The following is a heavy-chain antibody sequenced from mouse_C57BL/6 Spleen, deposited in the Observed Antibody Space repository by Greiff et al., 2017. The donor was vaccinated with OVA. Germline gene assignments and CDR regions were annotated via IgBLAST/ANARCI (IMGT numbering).Heavy chain of an antibody. CDR2: IWRDGSR. Sequence: VHLVESGPGLVAPSQSLSITCTVSGFSLTSYGVHWVRQTPGKGLEWLVVIWRDGSRTYNSALKSRLSISKDNSKSHVFLKMNSLQTDDTAMYYCAREGLRHVLAYWGQGTLVTVSA. V-gene: IGHV2-6*03. D-gene: IGHD2-4*01. CDR3: AREGLRHVLAY. J-gene: IGHJ3*01. CDR1: GFSLTSYG.